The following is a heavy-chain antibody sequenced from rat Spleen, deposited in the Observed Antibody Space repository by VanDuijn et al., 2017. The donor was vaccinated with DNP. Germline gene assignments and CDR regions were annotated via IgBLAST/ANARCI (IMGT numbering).Heavy chain of an antibody. CDR1: GSSITSNY. Sequence: EVQLQESGSGLVKPSQSLSLTCSVTGSSITSNYWGWIRKFPGNKMEWIGHISYTGSTTYNPSLRSRISITRDTSKNHFFLHLNSVTTEDTATYYCARWTRYFDYWGQGVMVTVSS. J-gene: IGHJ2*01. CDR3: ARWTRYFDY. D-gene: IGHD1-7*01. CDR2: ISYTGST. V-gene: IGHV3-1*01.